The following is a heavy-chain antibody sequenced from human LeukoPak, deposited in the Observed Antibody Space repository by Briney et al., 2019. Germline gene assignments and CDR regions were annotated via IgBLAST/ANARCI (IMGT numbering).Heavy chain of an antibody. D-gene: IGHD6-13*01. CDR3: TRDSIAAAGNSEYFQH. CDR1: GFTFSSYA. V-gene: IGHV3-49*04. CDR2: IRSKAYGGTT. J-gene: IGHJ1*01. Sequence: GGSLRLSCAASGFTFSSYAMSWVRQAPGKGLEWVGFIRSKAYGGTTEYAASVKGRFTISRDDSKSIAYLQMNSLKTEDTAVYYCTRDSIAAAGNSEYFQHWGQGTLVTVSS.